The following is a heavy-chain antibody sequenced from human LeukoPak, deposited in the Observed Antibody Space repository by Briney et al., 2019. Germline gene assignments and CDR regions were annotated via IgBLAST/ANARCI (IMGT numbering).Heavy chain of an antibody. CDR1: GFTFSSYA. D-gene: IGHD4-17*01. J-gene: IGHJ4*02. Sequence: RPGGSLRLSCAASGFTFSSYAMSWVRQAPGKGLEWVSAISGSGGSTYYADSVKGRFTISRDNAKKSLYLQMNSLRAEDTAVYYCARDRLHYGEYEKTFDYWGQGTLVSVSS. CDR3: ARDRLHYGEYEKTFDY. V-gene: IGHV3-23*01. CDR2: ISGSGGST.